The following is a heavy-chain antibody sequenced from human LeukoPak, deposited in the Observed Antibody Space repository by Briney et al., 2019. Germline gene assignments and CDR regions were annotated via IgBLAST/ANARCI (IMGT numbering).Heavy chain of an antibody. J-gene: IGHJ5*02. CDR1: GYTFTSYG. V-gene: IGHV1-18*01. CDR3: ARKTFGGVIDPNWFDP. Sequence: PWAPVKVSCKASGYTFTSYGISWVRQAPGQGLEWMGWISAYNGNTNYAQKLQGRVTMTTDTSTSAAYMELRSLRSDDTAVYYCARKTFGGVIDPNWFDPWGQGTLVTVSS. D-gene: IGHD3-16*02. CDR2: ISAYNGNT.